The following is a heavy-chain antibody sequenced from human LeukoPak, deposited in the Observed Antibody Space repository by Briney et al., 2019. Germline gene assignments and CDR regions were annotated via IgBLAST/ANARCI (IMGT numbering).Heavy chain of an antibody. D-gene: IGHD6-19*01. CDR2: IYYSGST. J-gene: IGHJ4*02. V-gene: IGHV4-39*07. CDR3: AREGKLMGYSGGLGFIY. Sequence: PSEALSLTCTVSGGSISSSSYYWGWIRQPPGKGLEGIGSIYYSGSTYYNPSLKSRVTISVDTSQNQFSLKLSSVTAADTAVYYCAREGKLMGYSGGLGFIYWGQGTLVTVSS. CDR1: GGSISSSSYY.